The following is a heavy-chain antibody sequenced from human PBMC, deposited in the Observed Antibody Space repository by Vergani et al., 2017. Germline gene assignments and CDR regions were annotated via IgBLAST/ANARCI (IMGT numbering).Heavy chain of an antibody. CDR3: ASNPRLGGDVVDS. CDR2: IHRSRST. V-gene: IGHV4-4*02. CDR1: GGSISSDNW. Sequence: VQLPQWGPGLVTPSGTLSLPCAVYGGSISSDNWWNWVRQAPGKGLQWIGEIHRSRSTNYNPSLRRRVTISQDKSKNQFSLKLTSVTAADTAVYFCASNPRLGGDVVDSWGQGTLVTVAS. D-gene: IGHD3-16*01. J-gene: IGHJ4*02.